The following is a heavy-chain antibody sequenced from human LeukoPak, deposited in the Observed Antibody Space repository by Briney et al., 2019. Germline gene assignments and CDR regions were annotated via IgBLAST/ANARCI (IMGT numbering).Heavy chain of an antibody. J-gene: IGHJ6*03. CDR1: GGSFSGYY. V-gene: IGHV4-34*01. CDR3: ASSPSHYYYMDV. Sequence: SETLSLTCAVYGGSFSGYYWSWIRQPPGKGLEWIGEINHSGSTNYNPSLKSRVTISVDTSKNQFSLKLSSVTAADTAVYYCASSPSHYYYMDVWGKGTTVTVSS. CDR2: INHSGST.